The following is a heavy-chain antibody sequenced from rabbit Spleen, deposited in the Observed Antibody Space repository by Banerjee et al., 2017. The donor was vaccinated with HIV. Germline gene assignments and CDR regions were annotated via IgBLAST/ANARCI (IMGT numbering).Heavy chain of an antibody. CDR2: IDPVFGIT. Sequence: QLEESAGGLVQPGGSLKLSCKASGFTLSSYYMNWVRQAPGKGLEWIGYIDPVFGITYYAKWVNGRFSISRENAQNTVFLQMTSLTAADTATYFCARDGAGGSYFALWGPGTLVTVS. CDR1: GFTLSSYY. V-gene: IGHV1S7*01. J-gene: IGHJ4*01. CDR3: ARDGAGGSYFAL. D-gene: IGHD8-1*01.